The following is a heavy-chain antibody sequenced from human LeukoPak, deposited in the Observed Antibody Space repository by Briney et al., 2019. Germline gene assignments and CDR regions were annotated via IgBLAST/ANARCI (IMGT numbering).Heavy chain of an antibody. V-gene: IGHV3-30-3*01. CDR1: GFTFSSYA. D-gene: IGHD6-13*01. Sequence: GGSLRLSCAASGFTFSSYAMHWVRQAPGKGLEWVAVISYDGSNKYYADSVKGRFTISRDNAKNSLYLQMNSLRAEDTAVYYCARAPSSSWYGTAFDIWGQGTMVTVSS. J-gene: IGHJ3*02. CDR3: ARAPSSSWYGTAFDI. CDR2: ISYDGSNK.